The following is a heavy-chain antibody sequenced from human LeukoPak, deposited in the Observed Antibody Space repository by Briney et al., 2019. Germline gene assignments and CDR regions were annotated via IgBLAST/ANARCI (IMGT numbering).Heavy chain of an antibody. CDR2: ISGSGGST. CDR1: GFTFSSYG. J-gene: IGHJ5*02. V-gene: IGHV3-23*01. Sequence: GGSLRLSCAASGFTFSSYGMSWVRQAPGKGLEWVSAISGSGGSTYYADSVKGRFTISRDNSKNTLYLQMNSLRAEDTAVYYCAKDYIVVVNSWFDPWGQGTLVTVSS. CDR3: AKDYIVVVNSWFDP. D-gene: IGHD3-22*01.